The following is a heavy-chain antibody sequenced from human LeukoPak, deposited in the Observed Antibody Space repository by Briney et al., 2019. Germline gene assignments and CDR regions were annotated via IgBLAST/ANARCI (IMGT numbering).Heavy chain of an antibody. CDR1: GFTFSSYA. Sequence: GGSLRLSCAASGFTFSSYAVHWVRQAPGKGLEYVSAISSNGGSTYYANSVKGRFTISRDNSKNTLYLQMGSLRAEDMAVYYCARARSPYYYYMDVWGKGTTVTVSS. V-gene: IGHV3-64*01. J-gene: IGHJ6*03. CDR2: ISSNGGST. CDR3: ARARSPYYYYMDV.